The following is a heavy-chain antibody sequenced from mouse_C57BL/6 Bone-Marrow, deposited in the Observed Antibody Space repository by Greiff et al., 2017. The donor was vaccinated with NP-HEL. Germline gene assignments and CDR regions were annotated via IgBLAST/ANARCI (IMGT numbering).Heavy chain of an antibody. CDR1: GHSITSGYY. J-gene: IGHJ3*01. D-gene: IGHD1-1*01. CDR2: LSYDGNN. CDR3: AREGGYYGSPFAY. V-gene: IGHV3-6*01. Sequence: VQLQQSGPGLVKPSQSLSLTCSVTGHSITSGYYWNWIRQFPGNKLEWVGYLSYDGNNNYNPSLKNRISITRDTSKSQFFLKLNSVTTEDTATYYCAREGGYYGSPFAYWGQGTLVTVSA.